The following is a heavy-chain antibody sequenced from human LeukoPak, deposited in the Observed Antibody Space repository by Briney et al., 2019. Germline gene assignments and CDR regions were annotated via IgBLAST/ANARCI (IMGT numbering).Heavy chain of an antibody. J-gene: IGHJ4*02. Sequence: ASVKVSCKASGYTFTSYDINWVRQATGQGLEWMGWMNPNSGNTGYAQKFQGRVTMTRNTSISTAYMELSSLRAEDTAVYYCAKALGGDFWSGYYVLDYWGQGTLVTVSS. D-gene: IGHD3-3*01. CDR2: MNPNSGNT. V-gene: IGHV1-8*01. CDR3: AKALGGDFWSGYYVLDY. CDR1: GYTFTSYD.